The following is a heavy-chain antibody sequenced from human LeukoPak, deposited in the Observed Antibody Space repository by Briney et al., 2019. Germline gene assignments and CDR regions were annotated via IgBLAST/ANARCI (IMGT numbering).Heavy chain of an antibody. D-gene: IGHD3-10*01. CDR1: GGSISSGGYY. CDR2: IYYSGST. CDR3: ARSNSGTQDY. Sequence: SQALSLTCTVSGGSISSGGYYWSWIRQHPGKGLEWIGYIYYSGSTYYNPSLKSRVTISVDTSKNQFSLKLSSVTAADTAVYYCARSNSGTQDYWGRGTLVTVSS. V-gene: IGHV4-31*03. J-gene: IGHJ4*02.